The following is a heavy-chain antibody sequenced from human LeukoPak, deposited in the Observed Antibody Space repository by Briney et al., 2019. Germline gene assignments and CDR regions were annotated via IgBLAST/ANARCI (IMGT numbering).Heavy chain of an antibody. D-gene: IGHD3-22*01. V-gene: IGHV4-59*01. CDR2: IHYSGTT. CDR1: GGSISRYY. J-gene: IGHJ4*02. Sequence: SETLSLTCTVSGGSISRYYWNWIRQTPGERLEWIGWIHYSGTTSYNPSLERRVAMSVDTSKNHISLRMNSVTAADTATYYCARWGYFESSGYFVVEYWGQGALVTVSS. CDR3: ARWGYFESSGYFVVEY.